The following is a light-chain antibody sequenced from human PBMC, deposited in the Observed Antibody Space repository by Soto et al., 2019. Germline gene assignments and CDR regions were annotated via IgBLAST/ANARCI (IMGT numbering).Light chain of an antibody. V-gene: IGKV3-15*01. J-gene: IGKJ1*01. CDR3: KQYNNWPPGT. CDR1: QSVSSN. Sequence: EIVMTQSPATLSVSPGERATLSCRASQSVSSNLAWYQQKPGQAPRLLIYGASTRATGIPARFSGSGSGTEFTLNISSLQSEDFAVYYCKQYNNWPPGTFGQGTKVEIK. CDR2: GAS.